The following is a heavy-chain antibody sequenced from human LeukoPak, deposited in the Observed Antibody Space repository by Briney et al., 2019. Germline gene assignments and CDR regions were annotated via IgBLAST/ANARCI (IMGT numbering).Heavy chain of an antibody. Sequence: GGSLRLSCAASGFTFSSYSMNWVRRAPGKGLEWVSSISSSSSYIYYADSVKGRFTISRDNAKNSLYLQMNSLRAEDTAVYYCARDGGYDYYYGMDVWGQGTTVTVSS. D-gene: IGHD5-12*01. CDR2: ISSSSSYI. V-gene: IGHV3-21*01. J-gene: IGHJ6*02. CDR3: ARDGGYDYYYGMDV. CDR1: GFTFSSYS.